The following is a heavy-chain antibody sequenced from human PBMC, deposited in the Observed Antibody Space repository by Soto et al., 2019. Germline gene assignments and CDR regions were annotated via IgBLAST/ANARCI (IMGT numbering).Heavy chain of an antibody. CDR3: AKTRGTSIIDY. Sequence: GESLKISCAASGFTFSIYAMSWVRQAPGKGLEWVSAISGSGGSTYYADSVKGRFTISRDNSKNTLYLQMNSLRAEDTAVYYCAKTRGTSIIDYWGQGTLVTVSS. D-gene: IGHD2-2*01. J-gene: IGHJ4*02. CDR1: GFTFSIYA. V-gene: IGHV3-23*01. CDR2: ISGSGGST.